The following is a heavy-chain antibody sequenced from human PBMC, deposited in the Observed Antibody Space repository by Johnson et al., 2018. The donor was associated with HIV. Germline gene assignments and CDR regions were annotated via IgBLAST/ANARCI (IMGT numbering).Heavy chain of an antibody. Sequence: QVQLVESGGGVVQPGRSLRLSCAASGFTFSSYAMHWVRQAPGKGLEWVAVISYAGSNKYYADSVKGRFTISRDNSKNTLYLQMNSPRPEDTAVYYCARVGANFDAFDIWGQGTMVTVSS. CDR3: ARVGANFDAFDI. V-gene: IGHV3-30*04. D-gene: IGHD4/OR15-4a*01. CDR1: GFTFSSYA. J-gene: IGHJ3*02. CDR2: ISYAGSNK.